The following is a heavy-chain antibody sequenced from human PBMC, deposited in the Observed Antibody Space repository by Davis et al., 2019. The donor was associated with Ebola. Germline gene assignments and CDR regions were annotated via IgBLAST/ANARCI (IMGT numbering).Heavy chain of an antibody. J-gene: IGHJ4*02. D-gene: IGHD3-10*01. CDR2: IIPIFGTA. Sequence: SVKVSCKASGYTFTGYYMHWVRQAPGQGLEWMGGIIPIFGTANYAQKFQGRVTITADESTSTAYMELSSLRSEDTAVYYCARDRGAVGFDYWGQGTLVTVSS. CDR1: GYTFTGYY. CDR3: ARDRGAVGFDY. V-gene: IGHV1-69*13.